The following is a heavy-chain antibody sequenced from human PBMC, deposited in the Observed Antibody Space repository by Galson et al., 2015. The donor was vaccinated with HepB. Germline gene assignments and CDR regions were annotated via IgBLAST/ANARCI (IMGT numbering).Heavy chain of an antibody. J-gene: IGHJ6*02. CDR2: ISNDGSNK. V-gene: IGHV3-30-3*01. Sequence: SLRLSCAASGFTFSSYAMHWVRQAPGKGLEWVAVISNDGSNKYYADSVKGRFTISRDNSKKPLYLQMNSLRAEDMAVYYCARLGRSGGVWPQPSYYYYYGMDVWGQGTTVTVSS. CDR1: GFTFSSYA. D-gene: IGHD2-8*02. CDR3: ARLGRSGGVWPQPSYYYYYGMDV.